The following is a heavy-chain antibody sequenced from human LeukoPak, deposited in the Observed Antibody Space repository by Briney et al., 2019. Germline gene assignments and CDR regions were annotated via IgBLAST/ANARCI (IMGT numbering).Heavy chain of an antibody. CDR3: ARGDPFDY. CDR1: GYTFTGYY. V-gene: IGHV1-2*02. CDR2: INPNSGGT. J-gene: IGHJ4*02. Sequence: EASVKVSCKTSGYTFTGYYIHWVRQAPGQGLEWMGWINPNSGGTNYAQNFQGRVAMTRDMSISAAYMEVSSLISDDTAVYYCARGDPFDYWGQGTLVTVSS.